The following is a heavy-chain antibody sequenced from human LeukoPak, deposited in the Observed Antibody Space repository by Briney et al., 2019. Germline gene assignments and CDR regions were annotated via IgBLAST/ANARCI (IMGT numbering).Heavy chain of an antibody. J-gene: IGHJ6*02. V-gene: IGHV1-8*01. Sequence: ASVKVSCKASGYTFTSYDIHWVRQATGQGLEWMGWMNPNSGNTGYAQKFQGRVTMTTDTSTSTAYMELRSLRSDDTAVYYCARPLWSRGMDVWGQGTTVTVSS. CDR2: MNPNSGNT. D-gene: IGHD3-10*01. CDR3: ARPLWSRGMDV. CDR1: GYTFTSYD.